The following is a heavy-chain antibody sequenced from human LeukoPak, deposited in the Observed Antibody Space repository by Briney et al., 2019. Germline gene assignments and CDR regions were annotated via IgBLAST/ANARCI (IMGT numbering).Heavy chain of an antibody. CDR2: IYYSGST. CDR3: AAIIAAAGTLDAFDI. CDR1: GGSISSYY. V-gene: IGHV4-59*01. J-gene: IGHJ3*02. D-gene: IGHD6-13*01. Sequence: PSETLSLTCTVSGGSISSYYWSWIRQPPGKGLEWIGYIYYSGSTNYNPSLKSRVTISVGTSKNQFSLKLSSVTAADTAVYYCAAIIAAAGTLDAFDIWGQGTMVTVSS.